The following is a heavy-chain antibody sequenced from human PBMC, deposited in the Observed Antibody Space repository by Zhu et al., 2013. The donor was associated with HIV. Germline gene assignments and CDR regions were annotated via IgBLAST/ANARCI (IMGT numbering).Heavy chain of an antibody. CDR2: ISAYKGNT. J-gene: IGHJ2*01. CDR1: GYDFAGYG. V-gene: IGHV1-18*01. D-gene: IGHD5-12*01. CDR3: AREGSGYDGNWYFDL. Sequence: QVQLVQSGPEVKKPGASVKVSCKASGYDFAGYGISWVRQAPGQGLEWMGWISAYKGNTNYAQKFQGRATMTTDTSTSTAYMEVRSLRSDDTAVYYCAREGSGYDGNWYFDLWGRGTLVTVAS.